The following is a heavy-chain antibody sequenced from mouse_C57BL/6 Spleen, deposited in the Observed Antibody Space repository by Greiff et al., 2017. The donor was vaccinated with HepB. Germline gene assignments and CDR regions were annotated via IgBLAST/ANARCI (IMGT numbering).Heavy chain of an antibody. CDR2: IDPSDSYT. CDR1: GYTFTSYW. V-gene: IGHV1-50*01. Sequence: QVQLQQPGAELVKPGASVKLSCKASGYTFTSYWMQWVKQRPGQGLEWIGEIDPSDSYTNYNQKFKGKATLTVDTSSSTAYMQLSSLTSEDSAVYYCARGRDWERTWFAYWGQGTLVTVS. D-gene: IGHD4-1*01. CDR3: ARGRDWERTWFAY. J-gene: IGHJ3*01.